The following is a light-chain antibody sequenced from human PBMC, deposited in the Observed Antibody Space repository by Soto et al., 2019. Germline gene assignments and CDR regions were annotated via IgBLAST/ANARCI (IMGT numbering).Light chain of an antibody. CDR3: SSYAGSNNLI. V-gene: IGLV2-8*01. CDR2: DVT. CDR1: SGDVGGFEY. J-gene: IGLJ2*01. Sequence: QSVLTQPPSASGSPGQSVTISCTGTSGDVGGFEYVSWYQKHPGKAPKLIIYDVTKRPSGVPDRFSGSKSGNTASLTVSGLQAADEADYYCSSYAGSNNLIFGGGTKLTVL.